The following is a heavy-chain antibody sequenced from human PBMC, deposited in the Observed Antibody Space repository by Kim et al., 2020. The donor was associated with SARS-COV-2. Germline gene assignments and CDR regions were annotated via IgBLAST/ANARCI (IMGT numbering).Heavy chain of an antibody. CDR3: VRGIGDS. D-gene: IGHD1-26*01. V-gene: IGHV3-74*01. J-gene: IGHJ4*02. Sequence: GTMTTYADSVKGRFTISRDNANNRLYLQMNSLRAEDTAVYYCVRGIGDSWGQGALVTVSS. CDR2: GTMT.